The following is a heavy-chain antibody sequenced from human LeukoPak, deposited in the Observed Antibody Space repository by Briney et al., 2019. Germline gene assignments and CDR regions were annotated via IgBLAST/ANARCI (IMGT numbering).Heavy chain of an antibody. Sequence: PGGSLRLSCAASGFTFSTYSMNWVRQAPGKGLEWVSYISSSGSTIYYADSVKGRFTISRDNSKNTLYLQMNSLRAEDTAVYYCARDSHYGSGSYFDYWGQGTLVTVSS. J-gene: IGHJ4*02. D-gene: IGHD3-10*01. CDR2: ISSSGSTI. CDR1: GFTFSTYS. V-gene: IGHV3-48*01. CDR3: ARDSHYGSGSYFDY.